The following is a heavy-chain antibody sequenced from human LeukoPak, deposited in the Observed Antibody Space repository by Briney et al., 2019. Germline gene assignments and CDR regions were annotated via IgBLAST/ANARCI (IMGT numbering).Heavy chain of an antibody. CDR2: ISSSSYI. CDR1: GFTFSSYS. Sequence: PGGSLRLSCAASGFTFSSYSMNWVRQAPGKGLEWVSSISSSSYIYYADSVKGRFTISRDNAKNSLYLQMNSLRAEDTAVYYCARDTMVRGPIDYWGQGTLVTVSS. V-gene: IGHV3-21*01. J-gene: IGHJ4*02. CDR3: ARDTMVRGPIDY. D-gene: IGHD3-10*01.